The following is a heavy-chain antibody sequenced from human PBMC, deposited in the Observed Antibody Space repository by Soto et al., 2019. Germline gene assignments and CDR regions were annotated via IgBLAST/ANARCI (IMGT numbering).Heavy chain of an antibody. J-gene: IGHJ6*02. CDR3: ARDSDDYYDSSGYYHYYGMDV. V-gene: IGHV1-18*01. CDR1: GYTFTRYD. CDR2: ISAYNANT. Sequence: ASVKVSCKASGYTFTRYDITWVRQAPGQGLEWMGWISAYNANTNYAQRFQGRVTMTTDTSTSTAYMELRSLRSDDTAVYYCARDSDDYYDSSGYYHYYGMDVWGQGTTVTVSS. D-gene: IGHD3-22*01.